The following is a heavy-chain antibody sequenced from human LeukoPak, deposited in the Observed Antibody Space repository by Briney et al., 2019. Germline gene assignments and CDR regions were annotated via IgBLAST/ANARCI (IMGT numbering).Heavy chain of an antibody. CDR1: GYTFTSYA. D-gene: IGHD6-13*01. J-gene: IGHJ4*02. V-gene: IGHV7-4-1*02. CDR3: ARGGVSRQQPVLFDY. CDR2: INTNTGNP. Sequence: ASVKVSCKASGYTFTSYAMNWVRQAPGQGLECMGWINTNTGNPTYAQGFTGRFVFSLDTSVSTAYLQISSLKAEDTAVYYCARGGVSRQQPVLFDYWGQGTLVTVSS.